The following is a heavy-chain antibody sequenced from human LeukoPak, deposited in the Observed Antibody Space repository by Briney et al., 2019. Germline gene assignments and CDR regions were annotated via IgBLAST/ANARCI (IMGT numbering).Heavy chain of an antibody. CDR3: ARGSTGSGFYYSPDY. D-gene: IGHD3-22*01. Sequence: GGSLRLSCAASGFSFGSYAMHRVRPAPGQGLEWVAVISYDGSNKYYADPVKGRFTISRDNSKNTLYVQMNSLRGEDTAVYYCARGSTGSGFYYSPDYWGQGTLVTVSS. V-gene: IGHV3-30-3*01. CDR2: ISYDGSNK. J-gene: IGHJ4*02. CDR1: GFSFGSYA.